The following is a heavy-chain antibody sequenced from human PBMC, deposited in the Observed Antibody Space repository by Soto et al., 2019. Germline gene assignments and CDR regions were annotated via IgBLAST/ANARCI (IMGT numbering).Heavy chain of an antibody. V-gene: IGHV1-46*03. CDR1: GYSFTSHY. CDR2: IYPGGVNI. Sequence: ASVKVSCKAIGYSFTSHYMHWVRQAPGQGLEWMGTIYPGGVNIGYAQKFKGRITMTKDTSTSTVYMEMNSLTSEDTSAYFCTRVTIAGPPNGFDIWGQGTMVTVSS. CDR3: TRVTIAGPPNGFDI. J-gene: IGHJ3*02. D-gene: IGHD2-21*01.